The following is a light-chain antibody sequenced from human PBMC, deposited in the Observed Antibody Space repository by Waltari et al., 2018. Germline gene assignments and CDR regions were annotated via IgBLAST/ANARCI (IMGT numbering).Light chain of an antibody. Sequence: SHELTQPPPESVSPGQTARTPCPGDAVPKRSAYRIQQKSGQAPVLVIYDDTKRPSGIPERFSGSSSGTMATLTINGAQVEDEADYYCFATDSSGNHRKVFGGGTKLTVL. CDR2: DDT. J-gene: IGLJ2*01. CDR3: FATDSSGNHRKV. V-gene: IGLV3-10*01. CDR1: AVPKRS.